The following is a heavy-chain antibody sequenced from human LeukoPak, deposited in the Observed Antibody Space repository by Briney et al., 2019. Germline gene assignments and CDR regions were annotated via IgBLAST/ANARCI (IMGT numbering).Heavy chain of an antibody. V-gene: IGHV4-61*02. CDR1: GGSISSGSYY. D-gene: IGHD4-17*01. Sequence: SETLSLTCTVSGGSISSGSYYWSWIRQPAGKGLEWIGRIYTSGSTNYNPSLKSRVTISVDRSKNQFSLKLSSVTAADTAVYYCVRDKGGAYGDYLNAFEIWGQGTMVTVSS. J-gene: IGHJ3*02. CDR3: VRDKGGAYGDYLNAFEI. CDR2: IYTSGST.